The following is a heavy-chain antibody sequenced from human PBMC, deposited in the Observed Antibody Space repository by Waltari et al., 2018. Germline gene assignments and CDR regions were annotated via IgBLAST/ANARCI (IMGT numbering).Heavy chain of an antibody. CDR1: GGTFSSYT. V-gene: IGHV1-69*02. J-gene: IGHJ4*02. CDR2: IIPSRCIT. D-gene: IGHD3-10*01. Sequence: VQLVQSGAEVKQPGSAVKVSCTAAGGTFSSYTTSWVRPAPGKGLEWMGRIIPSRCITSYGQKFQGRVTITADKSTSTAYMELSSLRAEDTAMYYCGGSGRDTRLECDYWGQGTLVTVSS. CDR3: GGSGRDTRLECDY.